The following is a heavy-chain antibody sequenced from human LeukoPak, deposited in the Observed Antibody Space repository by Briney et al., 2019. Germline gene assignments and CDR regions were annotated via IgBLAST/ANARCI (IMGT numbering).Heavy chain of an antibody. J-gene: IGHJ5*02. CDR3: ARVPGQLVSQFDP. CDR1: GYTFTSYA. D-gene: IGHD6-13*01. V-gene: IGHV1-3*01. CDR2: INAGNGNT. Sequence: GASVKVSCKPSGYTFTSYAMHWVRQAPGHRLEWMGWINAGNGNTKYSQKFQGRVTITRDTSASTAYMELSSLRSEDTAVYYCARVPGQLVSQFDPWGQGTLVTVSS.